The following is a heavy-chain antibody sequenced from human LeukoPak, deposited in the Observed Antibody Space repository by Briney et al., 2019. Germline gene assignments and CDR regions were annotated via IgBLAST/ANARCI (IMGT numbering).Heavy chain of an antibody. J-gene: IGHJ4*02. Sequence: GGSLRLSCAASGFSLSAYWMTWVRQAPGKGLEWVAVISHDGNHQYYGGSVKGRFTVARDNSKNTLYLQMNSLTVEDTAVYFCARDHSGWDYFDYWGQGTVVSVSS. V-gene: IGHV3-30*03. D-gene: IGHD1-26*01. CDR3: ARDHSGWDYFDY. CDR2: ISHDGNHQ. CDR1: GFSLSAYW.